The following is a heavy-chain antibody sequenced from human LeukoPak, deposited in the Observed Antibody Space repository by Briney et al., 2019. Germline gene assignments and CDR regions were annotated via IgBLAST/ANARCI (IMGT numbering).Heavy chain of an antibody. Sequence: SETLSLTCTVSGGSISSYYWSWIRQPPGKGLEWIGYIYYSGSTNYNPSLKSRVTISVDTSKNQFSLKLSSVTAADTAVYYCARADGVYSDAFDIWGQGTMVTVSS. V-gene: IGHV4-59*01. CDR2: IYYSGST. J-gene: IGHJ3*02. D-gene: IGHD3-3*01. CDR1: GGSISSYY. CDR3: ARADGVYSDAFDI.